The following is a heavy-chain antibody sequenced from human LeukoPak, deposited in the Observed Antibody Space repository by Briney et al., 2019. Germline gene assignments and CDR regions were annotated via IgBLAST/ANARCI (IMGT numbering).Heavy chain of an antibody. CDR1: GFTFSSYS. D-gene: IGHD3-3*01. J-gene: IGHJ4*02. V-gene: IGHV3-30*04. CDR3: ARDFLGVHYFDY. CDR2: ISYDGSNK. Sequence: PGGSPRLSCAAPGFTFSSYSIPRGRPAPGKGLGWVAFISYDGSNKYYADSVKGRFTISRDNSKNTLYLQMNSLRAEDTAVYYCARDFLGVHYFDYWGQETLVTVSS.